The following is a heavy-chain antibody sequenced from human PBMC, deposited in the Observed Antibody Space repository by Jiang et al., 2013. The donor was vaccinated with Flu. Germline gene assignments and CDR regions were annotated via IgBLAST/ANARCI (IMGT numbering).Heavy chain of an antibody. Sequence: SAISGSGGSTYYADSVKGRFTISRDNSKNTLYLQMNSLRAEDTAVYYCAKEDYCSGGSCYSGYNDYWGQGTLVTVSS. CDR2: ISGSGGST. CDR3: AKEDYCSGGSCYSGYNDY. J-gene: IGHJ4*02. V-gene: IGHV3-23*01. D-gene: IGHD2-15*01.